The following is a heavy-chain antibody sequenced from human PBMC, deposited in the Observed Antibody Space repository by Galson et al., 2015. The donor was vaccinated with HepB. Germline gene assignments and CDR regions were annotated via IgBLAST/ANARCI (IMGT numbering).Heavy chain of an antibody. CDR1: GDSISSRSYY. Sequence: ETLSLTCTVSGDSISSRSYYWGWIRQPPGRGLEWIGSLYYSGSTSYNPSLNSRVTISVDTSKNQFSLKLTSVTAADTAVYHCARLGYATSWYYFDYWGQGILVTVSS. J-gene: IGHJ4*02. CDR3: ARLGYATSWYYFDY. D-gene: IGHD6-13*01. CDR2: LYYSGST. V-gene: IGHV4-39*01.